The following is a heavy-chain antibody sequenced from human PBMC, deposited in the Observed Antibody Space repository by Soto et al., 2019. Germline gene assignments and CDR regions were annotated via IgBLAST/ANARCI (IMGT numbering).Heavy chain of an antibody. CDR1: GFTFSSYG. Sequence: PGGSLRLSCAASGFTFSSYGMHWVRQAPGKGLEWVAVISYDGSNKYYADSVKGRFTISRDNSKNTLYLQMNSLRAEDTAVYYWGKDGGGGELRGGYFDYWGQGTLVTVSS. V-gene: IGHV3-30*18. CDR2: ISYDGSNK. J-gene: IGHJ4*02. CDR3: GKDGGGGELRGGYFDY. D-gene: IGHD1-26*01.